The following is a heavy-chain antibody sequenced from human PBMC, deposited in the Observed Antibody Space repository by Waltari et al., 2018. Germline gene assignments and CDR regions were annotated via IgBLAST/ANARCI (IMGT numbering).Heavy chain of an antibody. CDR2: IYYSGST. CDR3: ARQVQPLYYYYYYMDV. J-gene: IGHJ6*03. V-gene: IGHV4-59*01. D-gene: IGHD1-1*01. Sequence: QVQLQESGPGLVKPSETLSLTCTVSGGSISSYYWSWIRQPPGKGLEWIGYIYYSGSTNYNPSLNIRVTISVDTSKNQFSLKLSSVTAADTAVYYCARQVQPLYYYYYYMDVWGKGTTVTVSS. CDR1: GGSISSYY.